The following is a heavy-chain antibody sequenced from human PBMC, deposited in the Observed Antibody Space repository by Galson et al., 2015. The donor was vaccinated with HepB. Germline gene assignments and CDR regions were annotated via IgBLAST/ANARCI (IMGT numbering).Heavy chain of an antibody. V-gene: IGHV3-11*06. CDR3: ARESSSARAVDI. D-gene: IGHD6-6*01. CDR2: ISSSSSYT. CDR1: GFTFSDYY. J-gene: IGHJ3*02. Sequence: SLRLSCAASGFTFSDYYMSWIRQAPGKGLEWVSYISSSSSYTNYADSVKGRFTISRDNAKNSLYLQMNSLRAEDTAVYYCARESSSARAVDIWGQGTMVTVSS.